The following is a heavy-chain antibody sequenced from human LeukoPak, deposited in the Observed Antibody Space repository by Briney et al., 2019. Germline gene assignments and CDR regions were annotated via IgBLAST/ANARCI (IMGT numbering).Heavy chain of an antibody. CDR3: ARDSSGWYRWFDP. V-gene: IGHV4-31*03. CDR1: GGSISSGGYY. CDR2: IYYSGST. D-gene: IGHD6-19*01. J-gene: IGHJ5*02. Sequence: SETLSLTCTVSGGSISSGGYYWSWIRQHPGKGLEWIGYIYYSGSTYYNPSLKSRVTISVDTSKNQFSLKLSSVTAADTAVYYCARDSSGWYRWFDPRGQGTLVTVSS.